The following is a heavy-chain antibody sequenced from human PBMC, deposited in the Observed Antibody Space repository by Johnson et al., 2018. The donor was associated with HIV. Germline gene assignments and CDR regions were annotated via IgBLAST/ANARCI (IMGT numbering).Heavy chain of an antibody. D-gene: IGHD5-12*01. CDR2: IRYDGSNK. V-gene: IGHV3-30*02. J-gene: IGHJ3*02. CDR3: ARGGYGATTIAYRGDDSFDI. Sequence: QVQLVESGGGLVQPGGSLRLSCAASGFTFSSYALHWVRQAPGKGLEWVAFIRYDGSNKYYADSVRGRFTISRANPKNSLYVQMSSLRAEDTAVYYCARGGYGATTIAYRGDDSFDIWGQGTKVIVSS. CDR1: GFTFSSYA.